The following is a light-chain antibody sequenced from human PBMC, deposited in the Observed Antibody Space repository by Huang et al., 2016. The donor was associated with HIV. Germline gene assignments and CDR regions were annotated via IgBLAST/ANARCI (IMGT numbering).Light chain of an antibody. CDR1: QNVSSD. CDR2: GAS. V-gene: IGKV3-15*01. J-gene: IGKJ3*01. CDR3: QQYNKWPLCT. Sequence: VMTQSPVTLSVSPGERATLSCRASQNVSSDLAWYQQRPGHPPRLLMYGASTRPTGLPARFSGSGYGTEFTHTISSLQAEDFAVYYCQQYNKWPLCTFGPGTKVDIK.